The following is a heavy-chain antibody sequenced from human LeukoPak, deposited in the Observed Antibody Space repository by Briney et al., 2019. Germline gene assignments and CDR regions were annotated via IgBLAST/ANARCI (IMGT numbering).Heavy chain of an antibody. CDR3: ARGRVAYSAYYFDY. CDR2: IYYTGNT. Sequence: SETLSLTCTVSGDSITNYFWSWIRQPPGKGLEWIGYIYYTGNTNYKPSLKSRVTMSVDTSTNQFSLRLRFVTAADTAVYYCARGRVAYSAYYFDYWGRGTLVTVSS. V-gene: IGHV4-59*01. CDR1: GDSITNYF. D-gene: IGHD2-15*01. J-gene: IGHJ4*02.